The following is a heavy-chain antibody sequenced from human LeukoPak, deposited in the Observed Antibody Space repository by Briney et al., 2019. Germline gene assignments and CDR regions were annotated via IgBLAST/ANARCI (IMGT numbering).Heavy chain of an antibody. CDR2: IIPIFGTP. CDR1: GGAVTTFA. D-gene: IGHD6-6*01. Sequence: SVKVSCKTSGGAVTTFAISWVRQAPGQGLEWMGGIIPIFGTPDHAQRFQRRVTITADRSTGTVYLELSSPRSEDTAVYYCARSHSSSSGHDAFNIWGQGTMVTVSS. J-gene: IGHJ3*02. V-gene: IGHV1-69*06. CDR3: ARSHSSSSGHDAFNI.